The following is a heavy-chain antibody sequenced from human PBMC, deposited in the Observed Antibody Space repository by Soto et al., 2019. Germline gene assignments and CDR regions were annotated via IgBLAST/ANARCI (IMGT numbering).Heavy chain of an antibody. CDR2: INPNTGVT. CDR3: ARGPVAGSDF. CDR1: GYTFTAFY. Sequence: ASLKVSCKASGYTFTAFYMNWVRQAPGQGLEWMGWINPNTGVTRHAQKFQDRVTMTRDTSINTAYMELSGLTSDDTAVYWCARGPVAGSDFWGQGTLVTVSS. D-gene: IGHD6-19*01. J-gene: IGHJ4*02. V-gene: IGHV1-2*02.